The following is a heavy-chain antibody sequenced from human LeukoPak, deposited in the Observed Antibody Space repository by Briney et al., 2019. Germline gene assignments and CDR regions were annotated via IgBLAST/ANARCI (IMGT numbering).Heavy chain of an antibody. CDR2: ISYDGSNK. CDR3: ARASDSSGWYPASY. D-gene: IGHD6-19*01. CDR1: GFTFSSYA. V-gene: IGHV3-30-3*01. J-gene: IGHJ4*02. Sequence: PGRSLRLSCAASGFTFSSYAMHWVRQAPGKGLEWVTVISYDGSNKYYADSVKGRFTISRDNSKNTLYLQMNSLRAEDTAVYHCARASDSSGWYPASYWGQGTLVTVSS.